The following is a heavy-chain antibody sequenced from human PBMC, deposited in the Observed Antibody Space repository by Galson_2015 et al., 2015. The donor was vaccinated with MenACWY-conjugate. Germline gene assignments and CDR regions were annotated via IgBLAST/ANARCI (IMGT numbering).Heavy chain of an antibody. Sequence: SVKVSCKASGYMFTSYGISWVRQAPGQGLEWIGRISGKNENTKYAQKFQDRVAVTTDASTTTAYMELTALKFDDTAPYYCARDSQYGMDLWGQGTTVIVS. V-gene: IGHV1-18*01. D-gene: IGHD2/OR15-2a*01. CDR1: GYMFTSYG. J-gene: IGHJ6*02. CDR2: ISGKNENT. CDR3: ARDSQYGMDL.